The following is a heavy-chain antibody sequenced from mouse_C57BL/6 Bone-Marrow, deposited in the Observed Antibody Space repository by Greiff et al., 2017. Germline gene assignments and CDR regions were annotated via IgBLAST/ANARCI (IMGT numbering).Heavy chain of an antibody. D-gene: IGHD1-1*01. J-gene: IGHJ2*01. CDR1: GYTFTDYY. CDR3: ARADYYGSSSDY. CDR2: INPNNGGT. V-gene: IGHV1-26*01. Sequence: VQLQQSGPELVKPGASVKISCKASGYTFTDYYMNWVKQSHGKSLEWIGDINPNNGGTSYNQKFKGKATLTVDKSSSTAYMELRSLTSEDSAVYYCARADYYGSSSDYWGQGTTRAVSS.